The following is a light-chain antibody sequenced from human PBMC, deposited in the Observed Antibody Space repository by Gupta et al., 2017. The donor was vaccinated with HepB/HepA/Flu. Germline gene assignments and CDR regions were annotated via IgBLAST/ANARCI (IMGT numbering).Light chain of an antibody. CDR3: QQYGSSPGFT. Sequence: EIVLTQSPGTLSLSPGERAPLSCRPSQSGGSTYLAWYQQKPGQAPRLLIYGASSRATGIPDRFSGSGSGTDFILTISSLEPEDFAVYYCQQYGSSPGFTFGPGTKVEIK. CDR1: QSGGSTY. CDR2: GAS. V-gene: IGKV3-20*01. J-gene: IGKJ3*01.